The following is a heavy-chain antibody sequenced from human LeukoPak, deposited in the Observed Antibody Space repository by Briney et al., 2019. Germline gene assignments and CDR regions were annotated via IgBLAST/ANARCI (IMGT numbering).Heavy chain of an antibody. CDR2: ISGSSSYI. CDR3: ARHWPRTSSSWYFHAFDI. V-gene: IGHV3-21*01. D-gene: IGHD6-13*01. J-gene: IGHJ3*02. Sequence: PGGSLRLSCAASGFTFSRYSMNWVRQAPGKGLEWVSSISGSSSYIYYADSVKGRFTISRDNAKNSLYLQMNSLRAEDTAVYYCARHWPRTSSSWYFHAFDIWGQGTMVTVSS. CDR1: GFTFSRYS.